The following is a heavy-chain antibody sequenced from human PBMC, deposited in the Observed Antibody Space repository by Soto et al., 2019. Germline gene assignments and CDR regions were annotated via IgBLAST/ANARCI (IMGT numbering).Heavy chain of an antibody. V-gene: IGHV4-30-2*01. CDR1: VGSISSGGYS. D-gene: IGHD2-15*01. Sequence: PSETLSLTCAVSVGSISSGGYSWSWILQPPGKGLEWIGYIYHSGSTYYNPSLKSRVTISVDRSKNQFSLKLSSVTAADTAVYYCATGYCSGGSCYSAPYYYYGMDVWGQGTTVTVSS. J-gene: IGHJ6*02. CDR2: IYHSGST. CDR3: ATGYCSGGSCYSAPYYYYGMDV.